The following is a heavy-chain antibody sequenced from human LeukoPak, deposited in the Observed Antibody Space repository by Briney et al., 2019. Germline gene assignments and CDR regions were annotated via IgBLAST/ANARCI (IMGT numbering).Heavy chain of an antibody. D-gene: IGHD6-13*01. CDR2: IYSGGST. J-gene: IGHJ4*02. V-gene: IGHV4-4*07. CDR3: YSSSWYYFDY. CDR1: GGAISSYY. Sequence: SETLSLTCTVSGGAISSYYWSWIRQPAGKGLEWIGRIYSGGSTNYNPSLKSRVTISVDTSKNQFSLKLSSVTAADTAVYYCYSSSWYYFDYWGQGTLVTVSS.